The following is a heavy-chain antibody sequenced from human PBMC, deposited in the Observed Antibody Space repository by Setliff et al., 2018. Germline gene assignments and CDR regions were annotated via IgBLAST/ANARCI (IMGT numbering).Heavy chain of an antibody. J-gene: IGHJ4*02. Sequence: ASVKVSCKASGYTFTDFGINWVRQAPGQGPAWMGIINTGGGSANYAPKFQGRVTMTRDTSTCTFYMELGSLTSEDTAVYYCARGGMAAVGRKGVFEHWGQGTLVTVSS. CDR3: ARGGMAAVGRKGVFEH. V-gene: IGHV1-46*03. CDR1: GYTFTDFG. CDR2: INTGGGSA. D-gene: IGHD6-13*01.